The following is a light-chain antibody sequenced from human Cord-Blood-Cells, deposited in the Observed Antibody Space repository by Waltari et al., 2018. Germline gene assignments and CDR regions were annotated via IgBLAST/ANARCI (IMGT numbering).Light chain of an antibody. J-gene: IGLJ1*01. CDR3: QSVDSSGTYIV. Sequence: SYELTQPPSVSVSPGQTARITCSGDALPKQYAYWYQQKPGQAPVLVIYKDSERPSGIPERFSGSSSGTTVTLTISGVQAEDEADYYCQSVDSSGTYIVFGTGTKVTVL. CDR1: ALPKQY. CDR2: KDS. V-gene: IGLV3-25*03.